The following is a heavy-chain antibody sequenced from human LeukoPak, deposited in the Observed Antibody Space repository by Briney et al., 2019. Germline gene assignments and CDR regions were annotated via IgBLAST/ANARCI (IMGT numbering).Heavy chain of an antibody. CDR3: AELGITMIGGV. CDR1: GFTFSSYE. J-gene: IGHJ6*04. CDR2: ITSSGSTI. V-gene: IGHV3-48*03. Sequence: GGSLRLSCAASGFTFSSYEMNWVRQAPGKGLEWVSYITSSGSTIYYADSVMGRFTISRDNAKNSLYLQMNSLRAEDTAVYYCAELGITMIGGVWGKGTTVTISS. D-gene: IGHD3-10*02.